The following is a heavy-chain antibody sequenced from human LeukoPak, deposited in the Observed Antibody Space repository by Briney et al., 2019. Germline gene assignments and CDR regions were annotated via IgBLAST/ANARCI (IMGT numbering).Heavy chain of an antibody. CDR3: AKGSDSSGYPNWFDP. V-gene: IGHV3-23*01. CDR1: GFTFSSYA. D-gene: IGHD3-22*01. Sequence: GGSLRLSCAASGFTFSSYAMSWVRQASGKGLEWVSAISGSGGSTYYADSVKGRFTISRDNSKNTLYLQMNSLRAEDTAVYYCAKGSDSSGYPNWFDPWGQGTLVTVSS. J-gene: IGHJ5*02. CDR2: ISGSGGST.